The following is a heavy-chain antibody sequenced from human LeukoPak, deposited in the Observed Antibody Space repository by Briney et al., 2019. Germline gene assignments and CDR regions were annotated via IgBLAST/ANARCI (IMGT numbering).Heavy chain of an antibody. CDR2: INPNSGGT. CDR3: AREPGSSNDAAFDI. Sequence: ASVKVSCKASGYTFTGYYMHCVRQAPGQGLEWMGWINPNSGGTNYAQKFQGRVTMTRDTSISTAYMELSRLRSDDTAVYYCAREPGSSNDAAFDIWGQGTMVTVSS. D-gene: IGHD1-1*01. CDR1: GYTFTGYY. J-gene: IGHJ3*02. V-gene: IGHV1-2*02.